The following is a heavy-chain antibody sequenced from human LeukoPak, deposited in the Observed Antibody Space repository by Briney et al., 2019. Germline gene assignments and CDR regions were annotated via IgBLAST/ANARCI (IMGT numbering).Heavy chain of an antibody. CDR1: GYSFTSYW. Sequence: GESLKISCKGSGYSFTSYWIGWVRQMPGKGLEWMGIIYPGDSDTRYSPSFQGQVTISADKSISTAYLQWSSLKASDTAMYYCARMDIVVVAEFHDAFDIWGQGTMVTVSS. CDR2: IYPGDSDT. CDR3: ARMDIVVVAEFHDAFDI. J-gene: IGHJ3*02. V-gene: IGHV5-51*01. D-gene: IGHD2-15*01.